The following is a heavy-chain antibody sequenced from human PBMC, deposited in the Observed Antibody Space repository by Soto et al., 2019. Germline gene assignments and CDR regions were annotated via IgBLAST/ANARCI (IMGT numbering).Heavy chain of an antibody. D-gene: IGHD2-15*01. J-gene: IGHJ5*02. Sequence: LRLSCAASGFTFSSYAMSWVRQAPGKGLEWVSAISGSGGSTYYADSVKGRFTISRDNSKNTLYLQMNSLRAEDTAVYYCAKVRSVVVAATFRENWFGPWGQGTLVTVPQ. V-gene: IGHV3-23*01. CDR2: ISGSGGST. CDR1: GFTFSSYA. CDR3: AKVRSVVVAATFRENWFGP.